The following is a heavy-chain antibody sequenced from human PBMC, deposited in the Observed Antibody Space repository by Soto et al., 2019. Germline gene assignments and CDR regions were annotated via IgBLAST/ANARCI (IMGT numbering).Heavy chain of an antibody. CDR1: GFTLSNDL. V-gene: IGHV3-30*18. D-gene: IGHD2-21*01. CDR2: ILYDGSKE. Sequence: GGSLRLSCSASGFTLSNDLVHWVRQSPGKGLEWVARILYDGSKEYYADPVKGRFTISRDNSKNTLYLQMDRLRVEDTAVYFCAKGLALMADHWGQGTPVTVSS. J-gene: IGHJ4*02. CDR3: AKGLALMADH.